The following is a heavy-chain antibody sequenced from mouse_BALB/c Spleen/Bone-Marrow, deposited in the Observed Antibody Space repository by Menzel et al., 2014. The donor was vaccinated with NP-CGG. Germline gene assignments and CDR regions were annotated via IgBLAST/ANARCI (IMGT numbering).Heavy chain of an antibody. J-gene: IGHJ3*01. CDR1: GYTFTDYE. CDR2: IHPGSGGA. Sequence: VQLQQSGAELVRPGASVKLSCKALGYTFTDYEMHWVKQTPVHGLEWIGTIHPGSGGAAYNQRFKGKATLTADKSSSTAYMELSSLTSEDSAAYYYTREGLQGAGFAYWGQGTLVTVSA. V-gene: IGHV1-15*01. CDR3: TREGLQGAGFAY. D-gene: IGHD2-4*01.